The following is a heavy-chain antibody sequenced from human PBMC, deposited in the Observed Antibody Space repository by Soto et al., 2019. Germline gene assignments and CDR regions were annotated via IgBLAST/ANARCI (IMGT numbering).Heavy chain of an antibody. CDR1: GFTFSDYY. Sequence: QVQLVESGGGLVKPGGSLRLSCAASGFTFSDYYMSWIRQAPGKGLEWVSYISSSSSYTNYADSVKGRFTISRDNAKNSLYLQMNSLRAEDTAVYYCARCSEYSSSWPSDYWGQGTLVTVSS. CDR3: ARCSEYSSSWPSDY. D-gene: IGHD6-13*01. CDR2: ISSSSSYT. J-gene: IGHJ4*02. V-gene: IGHV3-11*06.